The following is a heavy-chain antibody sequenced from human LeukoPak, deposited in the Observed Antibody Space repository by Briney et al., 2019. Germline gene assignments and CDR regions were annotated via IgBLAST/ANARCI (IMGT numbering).Heavy chain of an antibody. CDR2: IKQDGSEK. Sequence: GGSLRLSCAASGFTVSSSYMSWVRQAPGKGLEWVANIKQDGSEKYYVDSVKGRFTISRDNAKNSLYLQMNSLRAEDTAVYYCARDRYGALFDYWGQGTLVTVSS. V-gene: IGHV3-7*03. J-gene: IGHJ4*02. CDR3: ARDRYGALFDY. D-gene: IGHD4-17*01. CDR1: GFTVSSSY.